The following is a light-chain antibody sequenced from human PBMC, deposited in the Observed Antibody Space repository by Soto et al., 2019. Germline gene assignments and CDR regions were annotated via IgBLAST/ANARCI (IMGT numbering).Light chain of an antibody. CDR3: AAWDDSLNGCWV. J-gene: IGLJ3*02. V-gene: IGLV1-44*01. CDR2: SNN. Sequence: QSVLTQPPSASGTPGQRVTISCSGSSSHIGSNTVNWYQQLPGTAPKLLIYSNNQRPSGVPDRFSGSKSGTSASLDISGLQSEDEADEYCAAWDDSLNGCWVFGGGTKLTVL. CDR1: SSHIGSNT.